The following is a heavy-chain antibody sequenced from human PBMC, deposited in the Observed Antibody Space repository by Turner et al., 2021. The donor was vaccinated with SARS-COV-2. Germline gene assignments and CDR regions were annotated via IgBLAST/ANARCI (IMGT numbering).Heavy chain of an antibody. J-gene: IGHJ4*02. CDR2: CGGGGTR. V-gene: IGHV3-23*01. CDR1: GFNFGGYG. Sequence: VQLLESGGGLVQPVGSLRVFCVASGFNFGGYGMAWIRQTPGKGLEWVSSCGGGGTRYSADSVKGRFTISRDQSKNTVQLQMDSLRVEDTGVYYCAKVRGATYGIYYFDYWGQGSLVTVSS. CDR3: AKVRGATYGIYYFDY. D-gene: IGHD2-8*01.